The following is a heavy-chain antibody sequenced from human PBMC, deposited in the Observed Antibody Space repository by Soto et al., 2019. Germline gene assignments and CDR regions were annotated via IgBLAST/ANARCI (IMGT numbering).Heavy chain of an antibody. D-gene: IGHD2-21*02. CDR2: IPQEGSDG. Sequence: DVQLEESGGGLVQPGESLRLSCEVSGFTLSMYSMTWVRQAPGKGLEWVAKIPQEGSDGHYVDSVKGRFTISSDNAKNSVSLQMNSLRAEDTAVYYCARDQLILPAHDFFYGSDVWGQGAKVTVSS. V-gene: IGHV3-7*03. J-gene: IGHJ6*02. CDR1: GFTLSMYS. CDR3: ARDQLILPAHDFFYGSDV.